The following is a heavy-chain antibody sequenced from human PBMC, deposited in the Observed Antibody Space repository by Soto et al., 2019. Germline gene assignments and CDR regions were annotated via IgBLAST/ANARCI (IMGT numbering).Heavy chain of an antibody. J-gene: IGHJ4*02. CDR2: IYHTGGSP. CDR1: GGSISSSSYY. V-gene: IGHV4-39*07. CDR3: ARRYNNGYFLDY. D-gene: IGHD5-18*01. Sequence: PSETLSLTCTVSGGSISSSSYYWGWIRQPPGKGLEWIGSIYHTGGSPNYNPSLKSRVTMSVDTSQNQFSLKLSSVTAADTAVYYCARRYNNGYFLDYWGLGTLVTVSS.